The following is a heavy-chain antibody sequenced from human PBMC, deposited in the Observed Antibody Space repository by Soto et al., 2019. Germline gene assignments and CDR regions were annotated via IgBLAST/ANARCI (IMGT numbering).Heavy chain of an antibody. CDR2: ISYRGST. CDR3: ATSIVFVKWGFDD. J-gene: IGHJ4*02. Sequence: PSETLSLTCTVFGYSLRNYYWSWVRQTPGKGLEWIGYISYRGSTNYNPSLKSRVTISADTSKNQFSLKLSSVTAADTALYYCATSIVFVKWGFDDWGQGTQVTVSS. D-gene: IGHD3-22*01. V-gene: IGHV4-59*08. CDR1: GYSLRNYY.